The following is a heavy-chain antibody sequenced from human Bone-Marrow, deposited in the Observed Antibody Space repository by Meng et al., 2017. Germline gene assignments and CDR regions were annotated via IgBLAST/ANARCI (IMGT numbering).Heavy chain of an antibody. V-gene: IGHV4-38-2*01. J-gene: IGHJ6*01. CDR2: IYQSGST. CDR1: GSSITGSYN. CDR3: AGGAVVTLIFYHAMDV. D-gene: IGHD2-21*02. Sequence: SETLSLTCAVSGSSITGSYNWGWVRQSPGKGLEWIGSIYQSGSTYYNPSLKSRVTMAADTSKNQFSLKLTSVTAADTGVYYCAGGAVVTLIFYHAMDVWGQGNMVTVSS.